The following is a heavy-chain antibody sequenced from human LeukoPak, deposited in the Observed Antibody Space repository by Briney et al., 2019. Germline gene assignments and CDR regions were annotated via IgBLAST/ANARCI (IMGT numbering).Heavy chain of an antibody. CDR3: ARDQSITIFGVVYDGMDV. Sequence: GGSLRLSCAASGFTFSSYGMHWVRQAPGKGLEWVAVIWYDGSNKYYADSVKGRFTISRDNSKNTLYLQMNSLRAEDTAVYYCARDQSITIFGVVYDGMDVWGQGTTVTVS. CDR2: IWYDGSNK. J-gene: IGHJ6*02. CDR1: GFTFSSYG. D-gene: IGHD3-3*01. V-gene: IGHV3-33*01.